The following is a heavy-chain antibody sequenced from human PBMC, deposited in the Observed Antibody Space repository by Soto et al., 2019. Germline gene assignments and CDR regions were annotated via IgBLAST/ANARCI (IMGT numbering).Heavy chain of an antibody. D-gene: IGHD5-12*01. CDR2: IFWDDDK. Sequence: ITLKESGPSLVKPTQPLTLACTFSGFSISTSGVGVGWIRQPPGKALEWLALIFWDDDKRYSPSLESRLTITKDTSKNQVVLTMTNMHPVDTATYYCAPKGAGYRGFKYWGQGTLVTVSS. CDR3: APKGAGYRGFKY. V-gene: IGHV2-5*02. J-gene: IGHJ4*02. CDR1: GFSISTSGVG.